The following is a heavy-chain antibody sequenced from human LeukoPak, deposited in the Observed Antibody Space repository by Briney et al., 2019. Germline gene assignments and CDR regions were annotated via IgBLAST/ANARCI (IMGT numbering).Heavy chain of an antibody. J-gene: IGHJ4*02. CDR3: GRDTATALDY. Sequence: PGGSLRLSRAASGFTLNDHYMDWLRQAPGKGLEWVGRIKNKRGSYTADYAASVKGRFTISRDDSQNSLYLQMNSLKTEDTAVYYCGRDTATALDYWGQGTLVTVSS. V-gene: IGHV3-72*01. D-gene: IGHD2-21*02. CDR1: GFTLNDHY. CDR2: IKNKRGSYTA.